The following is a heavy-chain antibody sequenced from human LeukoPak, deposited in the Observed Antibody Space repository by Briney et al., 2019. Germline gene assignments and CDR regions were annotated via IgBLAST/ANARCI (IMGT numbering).Heavy chain of an antibody. CDR1: GFTFSSYW. J-gene: IGHJ6*02. V-gene: IGHV3-74*01. CDR3: ARSHCYDSSNFYYYYGMDV. D-gene: IGHD3-22*01. CDR2: INSDGSTT. Sequence: GGSLRLSCAASGFTFSSYWMHWVRQGPGKGLVWVSRINSDGSTTRYADSVKGRFTISRDNAKNTLYLQMNSLRAKDTAVYYCARSHCYDSSNFYYYYGMDVWGQGTTVTVSS.